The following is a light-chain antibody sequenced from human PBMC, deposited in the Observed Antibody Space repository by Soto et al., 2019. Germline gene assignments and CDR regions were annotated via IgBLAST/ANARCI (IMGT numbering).Light chain of an antibody. CDR2: DVS. V-gene: IGKV1-5*01. CDR1: QKINTW. J-gene: IGKJ3*01. CDR3: QQYDGY. Sequence: QMTQSPSTLSASVGDRVTITCRASQKINTWLAWYQQKPGTAPRLLIYDVSTLQSGVPSRFSGSGSGTDFTLTITSPQPDDAAIYYCQQYDGYFGPGTKV.